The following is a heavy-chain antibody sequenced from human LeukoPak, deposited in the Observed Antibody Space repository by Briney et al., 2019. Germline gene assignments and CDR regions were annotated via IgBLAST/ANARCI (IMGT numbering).Heavy chain of an antibody. D-gene: IGHD2-2*01. J-gene: IGHJ5*02. CDR1: GGSISSYY. CDR3: ARHADIVVVPAFNWFDP. V-gene: IGHV4-59*08. Sequence: PPETLSLTCTVSGGSISSYYWSWIRQPPGKGLEWIGYIYYSGSTNYNPSLKSRVTISVDTSKNQFSLKLSSVTAADTAVYYCARHADIVVVPAFNWFDPWGQGTLVTVSS. CDR2: IYYSGST.